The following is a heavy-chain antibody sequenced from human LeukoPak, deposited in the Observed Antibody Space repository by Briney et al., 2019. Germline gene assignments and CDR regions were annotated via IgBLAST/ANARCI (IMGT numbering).Heavy chain of an antibody. CDR3: VKEGESITMIVVVSVGYFDY. CDR1: GFTFSSYA. CDR2: ISSNGGST. J-gene: IGHJ4*02. Sequence: GGSLRLSCSASGFTFSSYAMHWVRQAPGKGLEYVSAISSNGGSTYYADSVKGRFTISRDNSKNTLYLQMSSLRVEDTAVYYCVKEGESITMIVVVSVGYFDYWGQGTLVTVSS. V-gene: IGHV3-64D*06. D-gene: IGHD3-22*01.